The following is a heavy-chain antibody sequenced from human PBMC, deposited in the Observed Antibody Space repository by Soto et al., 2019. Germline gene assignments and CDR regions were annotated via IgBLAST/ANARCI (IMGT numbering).Heavy chain of an antibody. CDR2: INPNSGGT. D-gene: IGHD3-9*01. CDR3: ARGFPSHYDILTGPNYYYYYGMDV. V-gene: IGHV1-2*04. Sequence: ASVKVSCKASGYTFTGYYMHWVRQAPGQGLEWMGWINPNSGGTNYAQKFQGWVTTTRDTSISTAYMELSRLRSDDTAVYYCARGFPSHYDILTGPNYYYYYGMDVWGQGTTVTVSS. CDR1: GYTFTGYY. J-gene: IGHJ6*02.